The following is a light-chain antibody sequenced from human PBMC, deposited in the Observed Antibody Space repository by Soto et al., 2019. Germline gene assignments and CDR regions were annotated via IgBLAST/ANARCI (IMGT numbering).Light chain of an antibody. CDR1: QSFTSRS. Sequence: EIVLTQSPGTLSLSPGERATLSCRASQSFTSRSLAWYQQKPGLAPRLLISGASNRAAGIPDRFSGSGSGTDFTLTISRLEHEDFAVYYCQQYDSSPRTFGQGTQVEIK. CDR2: GAS. J-gene: IGKJ1*01. CDR3: QQYDSSPRT. V-gene: IGKV3-20*01.